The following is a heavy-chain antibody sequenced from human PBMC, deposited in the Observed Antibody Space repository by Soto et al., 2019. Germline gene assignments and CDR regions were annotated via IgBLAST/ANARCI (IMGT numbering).Heavy chain of an antibody. CDR3: ARRRASDYGGNHHPYYFDR. CDR1: GASIITDNYF. Sequence: SETLSLTCTVSGASIITDNYFWVWIRQSPRRGLELIGSISYSGRTYDNPSLQSRVTISIDASKNEFSLKLTSVTTADTAVYYCARRRASDYGGNHHPYYFDRWGQGTLVTVSS. D-gene: IGHD4-17*01. J-gene: IGHJ4*02. CDR2: ISYSGRT. V-gene: IGHV4-39*01.